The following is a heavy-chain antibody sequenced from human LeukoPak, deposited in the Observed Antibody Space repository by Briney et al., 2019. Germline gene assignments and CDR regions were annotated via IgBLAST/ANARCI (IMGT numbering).Heavy chain of an antibody. D-gene: IGHD3-16*01. Sequence: GASVKVSCKASGYTLTSYGINWMRQAPGQGLEWMGWISTQSGNTNYAQKVQGRLTLTTDRSTNTAYMELRSLRSDDTAVYYCERGASGDKWGQGTMVTVSS. CDR1: GYTLTSYG. V-gene: IGHV1-18*01. CDR2: ISTQSGNT. J-gene: IGHJ4*02. CDR3: ERGASGDK.